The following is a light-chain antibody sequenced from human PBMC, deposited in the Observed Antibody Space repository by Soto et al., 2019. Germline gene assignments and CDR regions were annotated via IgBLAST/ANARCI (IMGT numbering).Light chain of an antibody. Sequence: EIVLTQSPGTLSLSPGERATLSCRASQSVGSSYLAWYQQKPGQAPRLLMYGASNRATGIPDRFSGSGSETDFTLTINRLEPEDFAVYYCQQYDRSPWTFGQGTKVEI. CDR3: QQYDRSPWT. CDR1: QSVGSSY. J-gene: IGKJ1*01. CDR2: GAS. V-gene: IGKV3-20*01.